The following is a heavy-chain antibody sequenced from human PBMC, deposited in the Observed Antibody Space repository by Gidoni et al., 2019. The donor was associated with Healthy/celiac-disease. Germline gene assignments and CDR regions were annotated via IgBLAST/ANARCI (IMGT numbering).Heavy chain of an antibody. D-gene: IGHD5-12*01. J-gene: IGHJ4*02. CDR3: AHGRIEMATIADY. Sequence: QVQLQESGPGLVKPSETLSLTCAVSGYSISSGYYWGWIRQPPGKGLEWIGSIYHSGSTYYNPSLKSRVTISVDTSKNQFSLKLSSVTAADTAVYYCAHGRIEMATIADYWGQGTLVTVSS. CDR1: GYSISSGYY. V-gene: IGHV4-38-2*01. CDR2: IYHSGST.